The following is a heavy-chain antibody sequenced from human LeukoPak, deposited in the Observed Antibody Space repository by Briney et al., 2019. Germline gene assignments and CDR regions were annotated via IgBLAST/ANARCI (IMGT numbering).Heavy chain of an antibody. J-gene: IGHJ4*02. CDR2: ISWNSGSI. CDR3: ARYLVDYYFDY. D-gene: IGHD2-8*02. CDR1: GFTFDDYA. V-gene: IGHV3-9*01. Sequence: GRSLRLSCAASGFTFDDYAMHWVRQAPGKGLEWVSGISWNSGSIGYADSVKGRFTISRDNAKNSLYLQMNSLRAEDTAVYYCARYLVDYYFDYWGQGTLVTVSS.